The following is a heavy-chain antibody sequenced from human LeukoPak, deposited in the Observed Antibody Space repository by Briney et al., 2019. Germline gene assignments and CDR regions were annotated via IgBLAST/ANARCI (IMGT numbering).Heavy chain of an antibody. CDR2: ISGSGGST. V-gene: IGHV3-23*01. D-gene: IGHD5-18*01. Sequence: GGSLRLSCAASGFTFSSYAMSWVRQAPGKGLEWVSAISGSGGSTYYADSVKGRFTISRDNSKNTLYLQMNSLRAEDTAVYYCARVKTDSYGYGPDYWGQGTLVTVSS. CDR1: GFTFSSYA. CDR3: ARVKTDSYGYGPDY. J-gene: IGHJ4*02.